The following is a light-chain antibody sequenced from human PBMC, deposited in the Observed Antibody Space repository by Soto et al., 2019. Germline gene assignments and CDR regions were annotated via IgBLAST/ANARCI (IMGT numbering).Light chain of an antibody. V-gene: IGLV2-11*01. J-gene: IGLJ1*01. CDR2: DVT. Sequence: QSVLTQPRSVSGSPGQSVTISCTGTSSDVAAYNYVSWYQQHPGKVPKLMIYDVTKRPSGVPDRFSGSKSGNTASLTISGRQAEDEADYYCCSYAGSYTFVFGTGTKVTVL. CDR1: SSDVAAYNY. CDR3: CSYAGSYTFV.